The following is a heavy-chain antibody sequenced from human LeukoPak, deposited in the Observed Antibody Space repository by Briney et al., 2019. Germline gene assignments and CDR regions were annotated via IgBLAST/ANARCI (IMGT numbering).Heavy chain of an antibody. D-gene: IGHD6-19*01. Sequence: GGSLRLSCAASGFTFSNYAMSWIRQSPGKGLEWVSGISSTGGSTYYADSVKGRFTISRDNSKNTLYLQMNSLTAEDTAVYYCARGYSSLDPWGQGTLVTVSS. J-gene: IGHJ5*02. CDR1: GFTFSNYA. V-gene: IGHV3-23*01. CDR2: ISSTGGST. CDR3: ARGYSSLDP.